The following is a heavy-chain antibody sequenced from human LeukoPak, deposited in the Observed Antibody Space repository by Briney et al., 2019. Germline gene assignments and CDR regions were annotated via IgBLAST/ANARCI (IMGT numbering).Heavy chain of an antibody. V-gene: IGHV4-38-2*02. Sequence: SETLSLTCNVSGYSISSGYFWGWVRQPPGKGLEWIGSIYQRATVHYNPSLKSRVTISLDTSKNHFSLKLSSVTAADTAVYYCARDFRGGYDFWSGYYTPYYFDYWGQGTLVTVSP. CDR3: ARDFRGGYDFWSGYYTPYYFDY. CDR1: GYSISSGYF. J-gene: IGHJ4*02. CDR2: IYQRATV. D-gene: IGHD3-3*01.